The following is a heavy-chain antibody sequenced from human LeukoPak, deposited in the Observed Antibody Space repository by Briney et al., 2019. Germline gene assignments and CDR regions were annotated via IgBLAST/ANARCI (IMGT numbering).Heavy chain of an antibody. V-gene: IGHV4-31*03. CDR1: GGSISSGGYY. CDR2: IYYSGST. CDR3: ASSSPRYSYGPLYYFDY. J-gene: IGHJ4*02. Sequence: SQTLSLTCTVSGGSISSGGYYWSWIRQHPGKGLEWIGYIYYSGSTYYNPSLKSRVTITVDTSKNQFSLKLSSVTAADTAVYYCASSSPRYSYGPLYYFDYWGQGTLVTVSS. D-gene: IGHD5-18*01.